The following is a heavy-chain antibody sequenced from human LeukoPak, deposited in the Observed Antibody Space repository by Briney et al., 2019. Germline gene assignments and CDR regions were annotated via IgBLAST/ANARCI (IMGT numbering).Heavy chain of an antibody. Sequence: SQTLSLTCAISGDSVSGNSATWHWIRQSPSRGLEWLGRTYYRSKWYNDYAISVKSRITINPDTSKNQSSLQLNSVTPEDTAVYYCARGRYSSGYLSYYGMGVWGQGTTVTVSS. CDR2: TYYRSKWYN. J-gene: IGHJ6*02. D-gene: IGHD6-19*01. CDR3: ARGRYSSGYLSYYGMGV. V-gene: IGHV6-1*01. CDR1: GDSVSGNSAT.